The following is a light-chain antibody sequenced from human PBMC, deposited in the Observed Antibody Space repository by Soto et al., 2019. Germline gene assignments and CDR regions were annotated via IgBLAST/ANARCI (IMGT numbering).Light chain of an antibody. CDR3: SSYTSSSTLFV. CDR2: DVS. CDR1: SSDVGGYNS. V-gene: IGLV2-14*03. J-gene: IGLJ1*01. Sequence: QSALTQPASVSGFPGQSITVSCTGTSSDVGGYNSVSWYQQHPGKAPKLMIYDVSNRPSGVSNRFSGSKSGNTASLTISGLQAEDEADYYCSSYTSSSTLFVFGTGTKVTVL.